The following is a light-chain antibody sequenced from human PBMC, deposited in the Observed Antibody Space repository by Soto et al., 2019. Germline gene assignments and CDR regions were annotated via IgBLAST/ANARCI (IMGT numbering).Light chain of an antibody. CDR1: QSVSSN. CDR3: QQYNNWPVT. V-gene: IGKV3-15*01. J-gene: IGKJ4*01. Sequence: EIVMTQSPATLSVSPGERATLSCRASQSVSSNLAWYQQKPGQAPRLLIYGASTRATGIPARFSGSGSGTEFTLTISSRQSEDFAVYYCQQYNNWPVTFGGGTKVEIK. CDR2: GAS.